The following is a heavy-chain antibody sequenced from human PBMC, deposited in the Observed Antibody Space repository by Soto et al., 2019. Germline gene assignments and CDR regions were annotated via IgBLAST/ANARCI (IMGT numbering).Heavy chain of an antibody. D-gene: IGHD2-2*01. CDR1: GGTFSSYA. V-gene: IGHV1-69*13. J-gene: IGHJ4*02. CDR3: VRGPDIVVVPVIHAYYFDY. CDR2: IIPIFGTA. Sequence: SVKVSCKASGGTFSSYAISWVRQAPGQGLEWMGGIIPIFGTANYAQKFQGRVTITADESTSTAYMELSSLRSEDTAVYYCVRGPDIVVVPVIHAYYFDYWGQGTLVTVSS.